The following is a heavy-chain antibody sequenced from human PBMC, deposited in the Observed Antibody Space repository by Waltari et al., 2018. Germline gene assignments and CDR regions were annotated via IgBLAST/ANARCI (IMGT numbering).Heavy chain of an antibody. CDR1: GGTFNDHY. D-gene: IGHD3-22*01. CDR2: INDSGRT. V-gene: IGHV4-34*01. Sequence: QVQLQQWGAGLLKPSETLSLTCAVYGGTFNDHYRKWMRQPPGKGLEWIGQINDSGRTNYNPSLRSRVTISVDTSKNQFSLNLSSVTAADTAVYYCASSYYDTSGYSPFDYWGQGTLVTVSS. CDR3: ASSYYDTSGYSPFDY. J-gene: IGHJ4*02.